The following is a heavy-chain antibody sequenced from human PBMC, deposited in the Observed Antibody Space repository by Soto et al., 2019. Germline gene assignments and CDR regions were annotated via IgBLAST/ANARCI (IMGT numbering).Heavy chain of an antibody. CDR3: ARSNVTRRLLWFGELSDNFDY. CDR2: IYYSGNT. CDR1: GGSISSSSFY. D-gene: IGHD3-10*01. J-gene: IGHJ4*02. V-gene: IGHV4-39*01. Sequence: SGTLSLPCTVFGGSISSSSFYRGWKRQPPGEGLEWIGSIYYSGNTYYNPSLKSRVTISVDTSKNQFSLKLSSVTAADTAVYYCARSNVTRRLLWFGELSDNFDYWGQGTLVTVSS.